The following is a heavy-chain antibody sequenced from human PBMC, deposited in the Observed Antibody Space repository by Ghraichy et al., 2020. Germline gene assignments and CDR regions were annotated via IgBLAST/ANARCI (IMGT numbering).Heavy chain of an antibody. CDR2: IYSNDDK. Sequence: SGPTLVKPTQTLTLTCTFSGFSLSTSGVGVGWIRQPPGKALEWLALIYSNDDKRYSPSLKSRLTITKDTSKNQVVLTMCNMDPVDTATYYCAHTARKQLVRSGYFGYRAQGTLVTVSS. CDR1: GFSLSTSGVG. D-gene: IGHD6-6*01. CDR3: AHTARKQLVRSGYFGY. J-gene: IGHJ4*02. V-gene: IGHV2-5*01.